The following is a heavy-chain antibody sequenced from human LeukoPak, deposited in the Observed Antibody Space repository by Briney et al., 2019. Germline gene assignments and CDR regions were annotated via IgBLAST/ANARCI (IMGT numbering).Heavy chain of an antibody. J-gene: IGHJ5*02. CDR1: GGSITSGSYY. CDR3: ATILGVYCSGGSCHSYSPFDP. Sequence: SETLSLTCTVSGGSITSGSYYWSWIRQTAGKGLEWIGRIYTSGSTNYNPSLESRVTISVDTSKNQFSLRLSSVTAADTAVYYCATILGVYCSGGSCHSYSPFDPWGQGTPVTVSS. CDR2: IYTSGST. D-gene: IGHD2-15*01. V-gene: IGHV4-61*02.